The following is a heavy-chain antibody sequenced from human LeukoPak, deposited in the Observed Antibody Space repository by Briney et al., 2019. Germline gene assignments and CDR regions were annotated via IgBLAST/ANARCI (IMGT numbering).Heavy chain of an antibody. CDR3: ARGGWAGTTKCWFDS. D-gene: IGHD1-1*01. CDR1: GYTFTSYY. Sequence: ASVKVSCKASGYTFTSYYMHWVRQAPGQGLEWMGIINPSGGSTSYAQKFQGRVTMTRDMSTSTVYMELSSLRSEDTAVYYCARGGWAGTTKCWFDSWGQGTLVTVSS. CDR2: INPSGGST. J-gene: IGHJ5*01. V-gene: IGHV1-46*01.